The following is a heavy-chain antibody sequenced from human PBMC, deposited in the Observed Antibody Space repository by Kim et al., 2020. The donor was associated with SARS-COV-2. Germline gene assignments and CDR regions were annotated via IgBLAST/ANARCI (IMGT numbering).Heavy chain of an antibody. D-gene: IGHD6-13*01. CDR3: AKSYQRGSIAAAQSGMDV. J-gene: IGHJ6*02. Sequence: GGSLRLSCAASGFTFSSYGMHWVRQAPGKGLEWVAVISYDGSNKYYADSVKGRFTISRDNSKNTLYLQMNSLRAEDTAVYYCAKSYQRGSIAAAQSGMDVWGQGTTVTVSS. CDR1: GFTFSSYG. V-gene: IGHV3-30*18. CDR2: ISYDGSNK.